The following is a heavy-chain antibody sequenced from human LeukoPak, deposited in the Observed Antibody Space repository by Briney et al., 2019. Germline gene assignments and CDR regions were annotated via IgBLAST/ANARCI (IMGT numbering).Heavy chain of an antibody. J-gene: IGHJ2*01. Sequence: PGGSLRLSCAASGFTIATKYMNWVRQAPGKGLEWVSIIYSGATTYYADSVRGRFTISRDTSKNTVSLQMNSRRAEATAVYFCARLGDHYHWNLDLWGRGTLVTVSS. D-gene: IGHD3-10*01. CDR3: ARLGDHYHWNLDL. V-gene: IGHV3-53*01. CDR1: GFTIATKY. CDR2: IYSGATT.